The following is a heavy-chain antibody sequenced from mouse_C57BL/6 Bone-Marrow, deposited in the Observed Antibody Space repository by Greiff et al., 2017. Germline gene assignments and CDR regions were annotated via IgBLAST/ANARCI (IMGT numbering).Heavy chain of an antibody. J-gene: IGHJ4*01. V-gene: IGHV5-16*01. D-gene: IGHD2-3*01. CDR1: GFTFSDYY. CDR3: ARVDGYYKYYYAMDY. Sequence: EVMLVESEGGLVQPGSSMKLSCTASGFTFSDYYMAWVRQVPEKGLEWVANINYDGSSTYYLDSLKSRFIISRDNAKNILYLQMSSLKSEDTATYYCARVDGYYKYYYAMDYWGQGTSVTVSS. CDR2: INYDGSST.